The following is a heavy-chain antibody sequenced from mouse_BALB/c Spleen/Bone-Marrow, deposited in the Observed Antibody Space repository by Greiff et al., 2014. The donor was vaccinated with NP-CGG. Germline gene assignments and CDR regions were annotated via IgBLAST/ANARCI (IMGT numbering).Heavy chain of an antibody. Sequence: QVQLQQSGPELVKPGASVKMSCKASGYTFTSYYIHWVKQRPGQGLEWIGWIYPGDGSTKYNEKFKGKTTLTADKSSSTAYMLLSSLTSEDSAIYFCARTDSSGSWFAYWGQGTLVTVFA. V-gene: IGHV1S56*01. J-gene: IGHJ3*01. CDR3: ARTDSSGSWFAY. CDR1: GYTFTSYY. CDR2: IYPGDGST. D-gene: IGHD3-2*01.